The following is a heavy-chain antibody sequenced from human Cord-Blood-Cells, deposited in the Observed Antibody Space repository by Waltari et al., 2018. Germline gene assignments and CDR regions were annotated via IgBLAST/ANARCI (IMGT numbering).Heavy chain of an antibody. CDR3: ARDVFLPHRGRLDV. J-gene: IGHJ6*04. Sequence: QVQLQESGPGLVKPSQTLSLTCTVSGGSISSGGYYWSWIRQHPGKGLEWIGYIYYSGSTYYNPSLKSRVTISVDTSKNQFSRKMSSVTAADTAGYYCARDVFLPHRGRLDVWGKGTTVTVSS. D-gene: IGHD3-16*01. CDR2: IYYSGST. V-gene: IGHV4-31*03. CDR1: GGSISSGGYY.